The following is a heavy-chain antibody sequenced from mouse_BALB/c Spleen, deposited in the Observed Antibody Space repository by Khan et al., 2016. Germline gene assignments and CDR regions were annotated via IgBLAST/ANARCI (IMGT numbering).Heavy chain of an antibody. V-gene: IGHV5-4*02. CDR1: GFTFSDYY. CDR2: ISDGGSYT. J-gene: IGHJ3*01. Sequence: EVQLQESGGGLVKPGGSLKLSCAASGFTFSDYYMYWVRQTPEKRLEWVATISDGGSYTYYPDSVKGRFTISRDNAKNNLYLQMSSLKSEDTAMYYCAREGLRRGFAYGGQGTLVTVSA. CDR3: AREGLRRGFAY. D-gene: IGHD2-4*01.